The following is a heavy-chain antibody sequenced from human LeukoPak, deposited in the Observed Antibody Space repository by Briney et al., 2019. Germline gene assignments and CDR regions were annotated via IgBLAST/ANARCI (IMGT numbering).Heavy chain of an antibody. CDR1: GFCFSSYS. CDR2: ISSSSSAI. J-gene: IGHJ4*02. CDR3: ARGRYFDY. V-gene: IGHV3-48*01. Sequence: GGSLRLSCAAPGFCFSSYSMNWVRQAPGEGLEWVSYISSSSSAIYYADSVKGRFTISRDNARNSLYLQMNSLRAEDTAVYHCARGRYFDYWGQGTLVTVSS.